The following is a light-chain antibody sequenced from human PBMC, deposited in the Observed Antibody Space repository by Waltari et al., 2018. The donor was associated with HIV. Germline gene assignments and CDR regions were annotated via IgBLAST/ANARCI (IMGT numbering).Light chain of an antibody. V-gene: IGLV1-51*01. CDR1: NSNIGNEL. J-gene: IGLJ1*01. CDR2: DNP. CDR3: GTWDSSLRVYV. Sequence: QSVLTQPPSVSAAPGQKVTIPCSGSNSNIGNELVSWYQQLPGTAPKLLISDNPERPSGIPNRFSGSKSGTSATLDITGLQTGDEADYYCGTWDSSLRVYVFGTGTKVTVL.